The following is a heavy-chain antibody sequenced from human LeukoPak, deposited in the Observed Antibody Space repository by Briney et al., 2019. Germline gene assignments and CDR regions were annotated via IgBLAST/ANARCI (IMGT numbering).Heavy chain of an antibody. CDR2: ISSSGSTI. D-gene: IGHD4-17*01. CDR1: GFAFSDYY. V-gene: IGHV3-11*01. Sequence: GGSLRLSCAASGFAFSDYYMSWIRQAPGRGLEWVSYISSSGSTIYYADSVKGRFTISRDNAKNSLYLQMNSLRAEDTAVYYCAKDPSADYGDLYWGQGALVTVSS. J-gene: IGHJ4*02. CDR3: AKDPSADYGDLY.